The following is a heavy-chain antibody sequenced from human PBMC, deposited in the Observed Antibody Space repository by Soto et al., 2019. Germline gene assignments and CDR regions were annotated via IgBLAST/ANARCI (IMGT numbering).Heavy chain of an antibody. V-gene: IGHV4-34*09. CDR3: ARRGKEYYGSGSYPHYYYYYMDV. CDR1: GGSFSGYY. Sequence: SETLSLTCAVYGGSFSGYYWSWIRQPPGKGLEWIGEINHSGSTNHNPSLKSRVTISVDTSKNQFSLKLSSVTAADTAAYYCARRGKEYYGSGSYPHYYYYYMDVWGKGTTVT. D-gene: IGHD3-10*01. CDR2: INHSGST. J-gene: IGHJ6*03.